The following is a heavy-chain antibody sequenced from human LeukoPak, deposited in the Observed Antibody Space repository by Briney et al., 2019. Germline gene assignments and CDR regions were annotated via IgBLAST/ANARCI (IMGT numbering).Heavy chain of an antibody. CDR3: ARDMAPDYYDSSGYQVGFDY. V-gene: IGHV6-1*01. Sequence: SQTLSLTCAISGDSVSSNSAAWNWIRQSPSRGLEWLGRTYYRSKWYSDYAVSVKSRITNNPDTSKNQFSLQLNSVTPEDTAVYYCARDMAPDYYDSSGYQVGFDYWGQGTLVTVSS. J-gene: IGHJ4*02. D-gene: IGHD3-22*01. CDR1: GDSVSSNSAA. CDR2: TYYRSKWYS.